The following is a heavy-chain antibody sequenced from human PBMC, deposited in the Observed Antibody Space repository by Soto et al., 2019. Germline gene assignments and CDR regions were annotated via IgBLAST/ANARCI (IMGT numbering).Heavy chain of an antibody. CDR1: GFTFSSYA. CDR2: ISGSGGST. D-gene: IGHD6-19*01. J-gene: IGHJ6*02. Sequence: PGGSLRLSCAASGFTFSSYAMSWVRQAPGKGLEWVSAISGSGGSTYYADSVKGRFTISRDNSKNTLYLQMNSLRAEDTAVYYCAKCPSMAVDPWYYGMDVWGQGTTVTVSS. CDR3: AKCPSMAVDPWYYGMDV. V-gene: IGHV3-23*01.